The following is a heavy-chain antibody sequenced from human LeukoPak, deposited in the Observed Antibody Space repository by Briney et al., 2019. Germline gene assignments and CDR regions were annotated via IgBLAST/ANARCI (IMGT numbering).Heavy chain of an antibody. D-gene: IGHD2-2*01. CDR1: GFTFSSYG. CDR2: ISYDGSNK. Sequence: GRSLRLSCAASGFTFSSYGMHWVRQAPGKGLEWVAVISYDGSNKYYADSVKGRFTISRDNSKNTLYLQMNSLRAEDTAVYYCAKEVVPAAIIPDYWGQGTLVTVSS. CDR3: AKEVVPAAIIPDY. J-gene: IGHJ4*02. V-gene: IGHV3-30*18.